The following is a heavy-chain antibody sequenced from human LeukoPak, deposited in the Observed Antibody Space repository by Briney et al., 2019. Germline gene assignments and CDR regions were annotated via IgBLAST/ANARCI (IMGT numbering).Heavy chain of an antibody. J-gene: IGHJ3*01. CDR2: IKTKTNAGAT. CDR1: GFILSNTW. CDR3: TSNDAFDV. V-gene: IGHV3-15*05. Sequence: GGSLRLSCAASGFILSNTWMNWVRQAPGKGLEWGGRIKTKTNAGATDYATDYAAPVKGRFAISRDDSKNTLYLQMNSLKTEDTALYYCTSNDAFDVWGQGTMVTVSS.